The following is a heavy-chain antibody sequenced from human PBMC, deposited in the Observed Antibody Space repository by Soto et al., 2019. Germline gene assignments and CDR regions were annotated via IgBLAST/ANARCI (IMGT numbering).Heavy chain of an antibody. D-gene: IGHD2-15*01. CDR2: ISTYNGNT. Sequence: ASVKVSCKASGYTFTTYGISWVRQAPGQGLDWMGWISTYNGNTKYAQKLQGRVTMTTDTSTSTAYMELRSLRSDDTAVYYCARDWYCSGGSCYNLFDPWGQGTLVTVSS. CDR3: ARDWYCSGGSCYNLFDP. CDR1: GYTFTTYG. J-gene: IGHJ5*02. V-gene: IGHV1-18*01.